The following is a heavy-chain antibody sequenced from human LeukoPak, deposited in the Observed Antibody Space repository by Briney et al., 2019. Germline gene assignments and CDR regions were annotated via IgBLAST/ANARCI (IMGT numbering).Heavy chain of an antibody. D-gene: IGHD3-10*01. CDR1: GFTFSSYG. Sequence: GGSLRLSCAASGFTFSSYGMSWVRHTPGKGLEWVANINQDGGTKYYRDFAKGRFTISRDNAQNSLYLQINSLRAEDTAVYYCSREKGTLIRAMAFEMWGQGTMVTVSS. CDR3: SREKGTLIRAMAFEM. J-gene: IGHJ3*02. CDR2: INQDGGTK. V-gene: IGHV3-7*03.